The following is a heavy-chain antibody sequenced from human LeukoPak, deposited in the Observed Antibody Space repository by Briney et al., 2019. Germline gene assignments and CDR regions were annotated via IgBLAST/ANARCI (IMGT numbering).Heavy chain of an antibody. CDR3: ARAGISSGYYSDAFDI. Sequence: GGSLRLSCAASGFTFSSYDMHWVRQATGKGLEWVSAIGTAGDTYYLGSVKGRFTISRENAKNSLYLQMNSLRAGDTAVYYCARAGISSGYYSDAFDIWGQGTMVTVSS. CDR2: IGTAGDT. V-gene: IGHV3-13*01. J-gene: IGHJ3*02. D-gene: IGHD3-22*01. CDR1: GFTFSSYD.